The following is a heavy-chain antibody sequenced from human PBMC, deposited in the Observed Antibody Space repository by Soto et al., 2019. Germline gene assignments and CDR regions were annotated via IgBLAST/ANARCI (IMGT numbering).Heavy chain of an antibody. J-gene: IGHJ5*02. CDR2: IYYGGST. CDR3: ATRITVHGLLIPPFDP. V-gene: IGHV4-61*08. CDR1: GGTISSGDDC. Sequence: SVPHCLTYTVSGGTISSGDDCWSWILQPPGKVLEWIAYIYYGGSTNYNPSLKSRVTISVDTSKNQFSLKLSSVTAADTAIYYCATRITVHGLLIPPFDPCGQGTLVT. D-gene: IGHD1-20*01.